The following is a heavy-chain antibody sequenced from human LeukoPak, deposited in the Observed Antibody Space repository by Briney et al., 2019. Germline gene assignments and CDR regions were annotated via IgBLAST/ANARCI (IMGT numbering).Heavy chain of an antibody. CDR3: AKRYGSSGFNWFDP. V-gene: IGHV3-23*01. J-gene: IGHJ5*02. D-gene: IGHD3-22*01. CDR2: ISGSGGST. Sequence: PGGSLRLSCAASGFTFSSYAMSWVRQAPGKGLEWVSAISGSGGSTYYADSVKGRFTISRDNSRNILYLQMNSLRAEDTAVYYCAKRYGSSGFNWFDPWGQGTLVTVSS. CDR1: GFTFSSYA.